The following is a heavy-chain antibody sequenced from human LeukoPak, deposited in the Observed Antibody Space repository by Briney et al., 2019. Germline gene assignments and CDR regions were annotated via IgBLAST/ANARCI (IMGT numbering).Heavy chain of an antibody. D-gene: IGHD3-22*01. Sequence: GASVKVSCKASGGTFSSYAISWVRQAPGQGLEWMGGIIPIFGTANYAQKFQGRVTITTDESTSTAYMELSSLRSEDTAVYCCAKSTSLLRQGRFDYWGQGTLVTVSS. J-gene: IGHJ4*02. CDR1: GGTFSSYA. V-gene: IGHV1-69*05. CDR3: AKSTSLLRQGRFDY. CDR2: IIPIFGTA.